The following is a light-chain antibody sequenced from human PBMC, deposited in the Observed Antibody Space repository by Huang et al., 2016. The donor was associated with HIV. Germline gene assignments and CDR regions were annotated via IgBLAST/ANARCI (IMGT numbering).Light chain of an antibody. CDR1: QDIGND. CDR3: LQDYTYPWT. Sequence: AIQMTQSPASLSASVGDRVTITCRASQDIGNDLGWYQQRLRKATKLRVSTASHLQSGVPSRFTGSGSGTHFTLTISGLQPEDFATYYCLQDYTYPWTFGQGTKVEI. J-gene: IGKJ1*01. CDR2: TAS. V-gene: IGKV1-6*01.